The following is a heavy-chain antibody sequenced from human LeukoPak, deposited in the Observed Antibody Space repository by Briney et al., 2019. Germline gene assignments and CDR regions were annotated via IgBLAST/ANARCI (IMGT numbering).Heavy chain of an antibody. CDR1: GYTFTGYY. Sequence: ASVKVSCKASGYTFTGYYMHWVGQAPGQGLEWMGWINPNSGGTNYAQKFQGRVTMTRDTSISTAYMELSRLRSDDTAVYYCASEMIQNYYYYYMDVWGKGTTVTVSS. CDR2: INPNSGGT. J-gene: IGHJ6*03. V-gene: IGHV1-2*02. CDR3: ASEMIQNYYYYYMDV. D-gene: IGHD3-16*01.